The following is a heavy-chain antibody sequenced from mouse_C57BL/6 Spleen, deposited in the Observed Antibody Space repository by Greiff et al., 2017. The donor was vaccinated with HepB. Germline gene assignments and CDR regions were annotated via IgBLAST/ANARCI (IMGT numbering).Heavy chain of an antibody. CDR1: GFTFSSYA. J-gene: IGHJ3*01. CDR2: ISDGGSYT. CDR3: AIYYDYDEFAY. V-gene: IGHV5-4*01. D-gene: IGHD2-4*01. Sequence: EVQVVESGGGLVKPGGSLKLSCAASGFTFSSYAMSWVRQTPEKRLEWVATISDGGSYTYYPDNVKGRFTISRDNAKNNLYLQMSHLKSEDTAMYYCAIYYDYDEFAYWGQGTLVTVSA.